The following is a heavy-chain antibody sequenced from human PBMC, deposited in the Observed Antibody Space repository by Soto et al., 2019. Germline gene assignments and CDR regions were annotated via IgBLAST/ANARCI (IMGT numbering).Heavy chain of an antibody. V-gene: IGHV3-9*01. CDR3: AKVRTGSGYYFDY. Sequence: EVQLVESGGGLVQPGRSLRLSCAASGFTFDDYAMHWVRQAPGKGLEWVSGISWNSGTIGYADSVKGRFTISRDNAKNSLYLQMNSLRAEDTALYYCAKVRTGSGYYFDYWGQGTLVTVSS. CDR1: GFTFDDYA. CDR2: ISWNSGTI. D-gene: IGHD3-22*01. J-gene: IGHJ4*02.